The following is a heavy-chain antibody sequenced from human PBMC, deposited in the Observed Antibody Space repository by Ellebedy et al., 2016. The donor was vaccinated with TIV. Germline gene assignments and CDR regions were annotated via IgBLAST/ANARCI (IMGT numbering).Heavy chain of an antibody. V-gene: IGHV3-7*01. Sequence: GGSLRLSCGTSGFTFSNYWMTWVRQAPGKGLEWVANIKQDGSEKCYVDSVMGRFSISRDNTKNSLYLQMNSLTDEDTAVYYCARDQWLGRAYYFDSWGQGTLVTVSS. D-gene: IGHD6-19*01. J-gene: IGHJ4*02. CDR1: GFTFSNYW. CDR3: ARDQWLGRAYYFDS. CDR2: IKQDGSEK.